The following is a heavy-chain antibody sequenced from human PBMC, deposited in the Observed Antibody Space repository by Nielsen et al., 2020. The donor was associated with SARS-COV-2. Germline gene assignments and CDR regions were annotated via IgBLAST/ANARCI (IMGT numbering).Heavy chain of an antibody. CDR3: ARDGRASRYCSGGSCWGDDP. CDR1: GYTFTSYA. Sequence: GGSLRLSCAASGYTFTSYAMHWVRQAPGQRLEWMGWINAGNGNTKYSQKFQGRVTITRDTSASTAYMELSSLRSEDTAVYYCARDGRASRYCSGGSCWGDDPWGQGTLVTVSS. V-gene: IGHV1-3*01. D-gene: IGHD2-15*01. J-gene: IGHJ5*02. CDR2: INAGNGNT.